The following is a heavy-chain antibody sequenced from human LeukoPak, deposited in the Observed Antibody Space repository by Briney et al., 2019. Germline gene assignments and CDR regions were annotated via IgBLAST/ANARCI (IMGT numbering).Heavy chain of an antibody. D-gene: IGHD4-11*01. CDR3: ARSHDYTNYVAP. V-gene: IGHV1-2*02. Sequence: ASVKVSCKASGYTFTGYYIHWVRLAPGQGLEWMGWINPNGGGTNYAQKFQGRVTMTRDTSISTAYLDLSSLRSDDTAVYYCARSHDYTNYVAPWGQGTLVTVSS. CDR2: INPNGGGT. CDR1: GYTFTGYY. J-gene: IGHJ5*02.